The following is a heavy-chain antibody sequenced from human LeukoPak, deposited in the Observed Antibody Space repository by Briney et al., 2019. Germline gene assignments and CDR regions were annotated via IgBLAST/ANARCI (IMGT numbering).Heavy chain of an antibody. Sequence: GGSLRLSCAASGFTFTNYWMSWVRQAPGKGLEWVANIKQDGSDKYYVDAVKGRFTISRDNAKNSLYLQVNSLRPEDTAVYYCARDPVPTYYWGQGTLVTVSS. D-gene: IGHD2-2*01. V-gene: IGHV3-7*01. CDR2: IKQDGSDK. CDR1: GFTFTNYW. CDR3: ARDPVPTYY. J-gene: IGHJ4*02.